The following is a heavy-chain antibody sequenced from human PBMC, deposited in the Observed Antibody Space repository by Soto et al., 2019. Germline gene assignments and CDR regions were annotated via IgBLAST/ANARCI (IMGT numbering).Heavy chain of an antibody. Sequence: SGKVCCKASRVTFNRKDMRWVRQAPGQGLEWMGGIIPMFGTPHYAEKFQDRVTITADESTGTAYLELSSLTSEDTAVYYCATSEGRDGYSFDYWGPGTLVTVSS. J-gene: IGHJ4*02. V-gene: IGHV1-69*13. D-gene: IGHD5-12*01. CDR3: ATSEGRDGYSFDY. CDR2: IIPMFGTP. CDR1: RVTFNRKD.